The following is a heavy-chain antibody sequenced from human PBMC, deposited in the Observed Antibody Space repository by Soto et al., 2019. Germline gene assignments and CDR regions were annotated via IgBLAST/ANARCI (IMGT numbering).Heavy chain of an antibody. J-gene: IGHJ3*02. CDR3: ARGVSSSWVDAFDI. V-gene: IGHV4-31*03. Sequence: QVQLQESGPGLVKPSQTLSLTCTVSGGSISSGGYYWSWIRQHPGKGLEWIGYIYYSGSTYYNPSLKSRVTISVDTSKNQFSLKLSSVTAADTAVYYCARGVSSSWVDAFDIWGQGTMVTVSS. D-gene: IGHD6-13*01. CDR2: IYYSGST. CDR1: GGSISSGGYY.